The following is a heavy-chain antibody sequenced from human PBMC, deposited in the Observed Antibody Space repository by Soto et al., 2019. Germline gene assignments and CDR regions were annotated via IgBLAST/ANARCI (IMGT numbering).Heavy chain of an antibody. CDR3: ARAWLAVDGSRTRRPADNWFDP. J-gene: IGHJ5*02. Sequence: PSETLSLTCAVYGGSFSGYYWSWIRQPPGKGLEWIGEINHSGSTNYNPSLKSRVTISVDTSKNQFSLKLSSVTAADTAVYYCARAWLAVDGSRTRRPADNWFDPWGQGTLVTVSS. CDR2: INHSGST. CDR1: GGSFSGYY. D-gene: IGHD6-19*01. V-gene: IGHV4-34*01.